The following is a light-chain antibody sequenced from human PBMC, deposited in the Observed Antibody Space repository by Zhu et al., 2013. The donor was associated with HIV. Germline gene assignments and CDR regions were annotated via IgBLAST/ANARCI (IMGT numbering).Light chain of an antibody. CDR2: DNN. CDR3: GTWDNSLSAWV. Sequence: QSVLTQPPSVSAAPGQKVTISCSGDSSNIGKNYVSWYQQVPGTAPKLLIYDNNKRPSGIPDRFSGSKSGTSATLGITGLQTGDEADYYCGTWDNSLSAWVFGGGTKLTVL. CDR1: SSNIGKNY. J-gene: IGLJ3*02. V-gene: IGLV1-51*01.